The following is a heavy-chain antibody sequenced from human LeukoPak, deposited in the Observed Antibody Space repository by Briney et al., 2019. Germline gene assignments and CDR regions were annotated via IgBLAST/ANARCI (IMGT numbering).Heavy chain of an antibody. CDR1: GFTFSNAW. J-gene: IGHJ6*02. Sequence: GGSLRLSCAASGFTFSNAWMSRVRQAPGKGLEWVGRIKSKTDGGTTDYAAPVKGRFTISRDDSKNTLYLQMNSLKTEDTAVYYCTGSGYYPDYYYYGMDVWGQGTTVTVSS. CDR3: TGSGYYPDYYYYGMDV. D-gene: IGHD3-22*01. CDR2: IKSKTDGGTT. V-gene: IGHV3-15*01.